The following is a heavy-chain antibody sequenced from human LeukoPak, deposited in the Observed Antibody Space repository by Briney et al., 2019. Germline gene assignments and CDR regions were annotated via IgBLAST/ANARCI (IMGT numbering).Heavy chain of an antibody. J-gene: IGHJ4*02. CDR1: GDSITSYY. V-gene: IGHV4-59*12. CDR3: ARESAVTSPRGYFDY. CDR2: IYYSGVT. Sequence: SETLSLTCTVSGDSITSYYWTWIRQPPGKGLEWIGYIYYSGVTNYNPSLKSRVTISVDTSKNQFSLKLSSVTAADTAVYYCARESAVTSPRGYFDYWGQGTLVTVSS. D-gene: IGHD4-17*01.